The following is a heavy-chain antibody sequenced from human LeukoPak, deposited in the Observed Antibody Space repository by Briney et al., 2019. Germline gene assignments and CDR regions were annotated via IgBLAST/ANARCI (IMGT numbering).Heavy chain of an antibody. CDR1: GYTFSGYY. CDR2: INPNSGGT. D-gene: IGHD2-2*01. Sequence: EASVTVSCKASGYTFSGYYMHWVRQAPGQGLEWMGWINPNSGGTNYAQKFQGRVTMTRDTSISTAYMELSRLRSDDTAVYYCARDASITRGDLGYWGQGTLVTVSS. V-gene: IGHV1-2*02. J-gene: IGHJ4*02. CDR3: ARDASITRGDLGY.